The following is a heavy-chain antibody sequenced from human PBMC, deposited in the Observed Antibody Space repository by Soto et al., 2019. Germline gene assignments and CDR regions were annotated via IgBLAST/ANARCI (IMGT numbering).Heavy chain of an antibody. D-gene: IGHD1-26*01. Sequence: QVQLQESGPGLVKVSETLSLTCTVSGGSINSYYWSWIRQPPGKGLEWVAYIDYSGRTNYYPSLKSRLTISVDTSKNQLSLKVRSGTAADTAVYYCAREIRLVGVTGWFDPWGQGTLVTVSS. CDR3: AREIRLVGVTGWFDP. J-gene: IGHJ5*02. V-gene: IGHV4-59*01. CDR1: GGSINSYY. CDR2: IDYSGRT.